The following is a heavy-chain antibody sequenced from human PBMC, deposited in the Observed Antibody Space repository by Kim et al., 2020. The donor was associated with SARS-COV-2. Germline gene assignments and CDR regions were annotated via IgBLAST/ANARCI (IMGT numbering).Heavy chain of an antibody. CDR3: RIVGGRGYRDYGVDV. D-gene: IGHD1-26*01. CDR2: IHHSGSI. CDR1: SGSFSGYY. Sequence: SETLSLTCVVNSGSFSGYYWSWIRQFPGKGLEWIGEIHHSGSINYNPALKSRVTTSVDTSKKQFSLKLHAVTAAHTVVYYCRIVGGRGYRDYGVDVWGQG. V-gene: IGHV4-34*01. J-gene: IGHJ6*02.